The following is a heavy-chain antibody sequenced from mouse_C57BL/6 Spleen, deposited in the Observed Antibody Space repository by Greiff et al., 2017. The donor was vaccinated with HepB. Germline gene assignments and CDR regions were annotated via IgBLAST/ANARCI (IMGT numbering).Heavy chain of an antibody. D-gene: IGHD2-4*01. Sequence: EVQVVESGEGLVKPGGSLKLSCAASGFTFSSYAMSWVRQTPEKRLEWVAYISSGGDYIYYADTVKGRFTISRDNARNTLYLQMSSLKSEDTAMYYCTREGIKDYFDYWGQGTTLTVSS. V-gene: IGHV5-9-1*02. CDR3: TREGIKDYFDY. CDR1: GFTFSSYA. J-gene: IGHJ2*01. CDR2: ISSGGDYI.